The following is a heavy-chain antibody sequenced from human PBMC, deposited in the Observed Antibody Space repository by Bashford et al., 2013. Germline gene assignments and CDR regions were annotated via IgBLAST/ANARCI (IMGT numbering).Heavy chain of an antibody. Sequence: SETLSLTCSVSGYSIKSSNWWGWIRQSPGKGLEWIGYIYYSGSAYYNPSLKTRVTMSMDTSKNQFSLKVTSVTAVDTAVYFCTRVVGGNTTDRYDYWGQGTLVTVSS. CDR1: GYSIKSSNW. CDR2: IYYSGSA. J-gene: IGHJ4*02. CDR3: TRVVGGNTTDRYDY. D-gene: IGHD4-17*01. V-gene: IGHV4-28*01.